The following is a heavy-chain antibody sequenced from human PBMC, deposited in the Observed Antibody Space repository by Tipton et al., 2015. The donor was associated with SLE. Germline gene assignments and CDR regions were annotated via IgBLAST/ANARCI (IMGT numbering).Heavy chain of an antibody. CDR3: TKDSATYSDFYHGMDV. V-gene: IGHV3-43*01. J-gene: IGHJ6*02. D-gene: IGHD4-11*01. Sequence: ATSGFTFGDYTMHWVRQSPGKGLEWISLISWDGGSATYSDSVKGRFTVSRDNSKNSLYLQMNSLRTEDTALYYCTKDSATYSDFYHGMDVWGQGTTVTVSS. CDR2: ISWDGGSA. CDR1: GFTFGDYT.